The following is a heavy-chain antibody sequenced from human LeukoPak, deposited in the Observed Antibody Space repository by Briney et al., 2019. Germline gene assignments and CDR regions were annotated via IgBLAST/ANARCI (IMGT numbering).Heavy chain of an antibody. CDR3: ARDHGIYGDYVNWFDP. CDR1: GGSISSSNW. D-gene: IGHD4-17*01. CDR2: IYHSGST. J-gene: IGHJ5*02. V-gene: IGHV4-4*02. Sequence: SETLSLTCAVSGGSISSSNWWSWVRQPPGKGLEWIGEIYHSGSTNYNPSLKSRVTISVDKSKNQFSLKLSSVTAADTAVYYCARDHGIYGDYVNWFDPWGQGTLVTVSS.